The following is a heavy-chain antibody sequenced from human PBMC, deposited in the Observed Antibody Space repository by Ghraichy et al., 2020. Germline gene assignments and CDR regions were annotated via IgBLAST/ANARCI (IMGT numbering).Heavy chain of an antibody. J-gene: IGHJ6*03. Sequence: GESLNISCKASGDKFSSYWIAWVRQKPGKGLEYVGSIYPGDSDTRYSPSFRGQVTISVDKSVSTAFLQWNSLKASDTAIYYCARQASPVYYYHYMDVWGKGPTVTDSS. CDR1: GDKFSSYW. CDR3: ARQASPVYYYHYMDV. V-gene: IGHV5-51*01. CDR2: IYPGDSDT.